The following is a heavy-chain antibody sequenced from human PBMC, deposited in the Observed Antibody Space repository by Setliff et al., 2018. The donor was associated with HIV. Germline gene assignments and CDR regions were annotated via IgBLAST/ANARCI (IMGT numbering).Heavy chain of an antibody. Sequence: GGSLRLSCVASKITFKTYSMNWVRQAPGKGLEWVSYISGSDGTVFYADSVRGRFIISRDDAKNSLYLQMNSLGAEDTAVYYCARGYPHYCSGGICVPRFYYFDYWGQGTLVTVSS. CDR1: KITFKTYS. V-gene: IGHV3-48*04. CDR3: ARGYPHYCSGGICVPRFYYFDY. CDR2: ISGSDGTV. D-gene: IGHD2-15*01. J-gene: IGHJ4*02.